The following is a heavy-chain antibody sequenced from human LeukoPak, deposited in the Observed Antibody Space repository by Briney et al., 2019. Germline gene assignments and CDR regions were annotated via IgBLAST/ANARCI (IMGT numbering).Heavy chain of an antibody. D-gene: IGHD6-19*01. V-gene: IGHV1-2*02. CDR1: GYIFTGYY. Sequence: ASVKVSCKASGYIFTGYYMHWVRQAPGQGLEWMGWINPNSGGTNSAQKFQGRVTMTRDTSISIAYMELSRLRSDDTAVYYCARGVAGTPLTDYWGQGTLVTVSS. J-gene: IGHJ4*02. CDR3: ARGVAGTPLTDY. CDR2: INPNSGGT.